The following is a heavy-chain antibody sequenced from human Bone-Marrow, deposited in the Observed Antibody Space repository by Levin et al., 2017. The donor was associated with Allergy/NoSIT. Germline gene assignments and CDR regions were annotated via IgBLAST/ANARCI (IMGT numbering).Heavy chain of an antibody. Sequence: LSLTCAASGFTFNNSWMHWVRQAPGKGLVWVARIDADAISSSYADSVKGRFTISRDNAKNMLYLQMSSLRPEDTAVYYCAREWALVAATPFNPWGQGTLVTVSS. D-gene: IGHD2-15*01. CDR1: GFTFNNSW. V-gene: IGHV3-74*01. CDR2: IDADAISS. J-gene: IGHJ5*02. CDR3: AREWALVAATPFNP.